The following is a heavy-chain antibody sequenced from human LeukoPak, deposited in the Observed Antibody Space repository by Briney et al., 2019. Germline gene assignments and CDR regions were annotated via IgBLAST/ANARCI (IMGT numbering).Heavy chain of an antibody. Sequence: ASVKVSCKASGYTFTSYGISWVRQAPGQGLEWMGGIIPIFGTANYAQKFQGRVTITADESTSTAYMELSSLRSEDTAVYYCARARGVIMDYWGQGTLVTVSS. D-gene: IGHD3-10*01. CDR3: ARARGVIMDY. J-gene: IGHJ4*02. V-gene: IGHV1-69*13. CDR1: GYTFTSYG. CDR2: IIPIFGTA.